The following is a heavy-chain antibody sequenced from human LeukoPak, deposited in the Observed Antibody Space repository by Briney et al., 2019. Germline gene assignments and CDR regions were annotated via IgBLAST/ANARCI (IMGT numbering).Heavy chain of an antibody. CDR2: ISYDGSNK. CDR3: AKDRSWGVYYDSSGYYSPQDH. V-gene: IGHV3-30*18. Sequence: GGSLRLSCAASGFTFSSYGMHWVRQAPGKGLEWVAVISYDGSNKYYADSVKGRFTISRDNSKNTLYLQMNSLRAEDTAVYYCAKDRSWGVYYDSSGYYSPQDHWGQGTLVTVSS. CDR1: GFTFSSYG. D-gene: IGHD3-22*01. J-gene: IGHJ4*02.